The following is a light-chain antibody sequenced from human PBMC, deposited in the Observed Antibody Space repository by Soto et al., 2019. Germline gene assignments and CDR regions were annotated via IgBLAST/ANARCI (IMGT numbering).Light chain of an antibody. CDR3: QQRHMWPIT. J-gene: IGKJ5*01. Sequence: VVMTQSPATLSVSPGERFVLSCMASQSLGTSLAWYHHRPGQAPRLVIYGASRRATGVPDRFTGSGSGTDFTLTISSLEPEDSAVYYCQQRHMWPITFGQGTLLEIK. CDR2: GAS. CDR1: QSLGTS. V-gene: IGKV3-11*01.